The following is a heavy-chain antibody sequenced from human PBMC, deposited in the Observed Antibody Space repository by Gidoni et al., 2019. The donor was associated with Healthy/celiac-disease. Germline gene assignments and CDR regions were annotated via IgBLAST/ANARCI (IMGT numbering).Heavy chain of an antibody. D-gene: IGHD3-16*01. V-gene: IGHV3-23*01. CDR2: ISGSGGST. CDR3: AKGDGMITFGGDDAFDI. Sequence: EVQLLESGGGLVQPGGSLRLSCAASGFTFSSYAMSWVRQAPGKGMEWVSAISGSGGSTYYADSVEGRFTISRDNSKNTLYLQMNSLRAEDTAVYYCAKGDGMITFGGDDAFDIWGQGTMVTVSS. J-gene: IGHJ3*02. CDR1: GFTFSSYA.